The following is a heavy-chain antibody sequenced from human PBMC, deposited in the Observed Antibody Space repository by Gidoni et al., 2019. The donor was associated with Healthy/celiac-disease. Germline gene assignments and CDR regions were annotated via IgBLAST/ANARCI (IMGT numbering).Heavy chain of an antibody. D-gene: IGHD3-10*01. J-gene: IGHJ4*02. CDR1: GGSLSSSSYY. CDR3: AREALGVERVRGVIID. CDR2: IYYSGST. V-gene: IGHV4-39*07. Sequence: QLQLQASGPGLVQPSETLSLTCTVPGGSLSSSSYYWGWIRQPPGKGLEWIGSIYYSGSTYYNPSLKGRVTISVDTCKNQFSLKLSSVTAADTAVYYCAREALGVERVRGVIIDWGQGTLVTVSS.